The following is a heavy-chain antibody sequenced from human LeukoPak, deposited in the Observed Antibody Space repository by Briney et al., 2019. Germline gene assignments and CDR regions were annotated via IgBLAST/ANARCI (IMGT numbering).Heavy chain of an antibody. J-gene: IGHJ4*02. D-gene: IGHD5-18*01. CDR3: ARHGGYSYGFDY. V-gene: IGHV4-59*08. CDR1: GGSISSYY. CDR2: IYYSGST. Sequence: SETLSLTCTVPGGSISSYYRSWIRQPPGKGLEWIGYIYYSGSTNTNPSLKSRVTISVDTSKNQFSLKLSSVTAADTAVYYCARHGGYSYGFDYWGQGTLVTVSS.